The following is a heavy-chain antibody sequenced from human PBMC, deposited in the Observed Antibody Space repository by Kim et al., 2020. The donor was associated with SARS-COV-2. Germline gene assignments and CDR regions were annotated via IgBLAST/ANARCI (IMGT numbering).Heavy chain of an antibody. Sequence: GGSLRLSCAASGYTFDTYSMNWVRQAPGKGLEWVSSVSSSSSYIYYADSVKGRFTISRDNAKNSLYLQMNSLRVEDTAVYYCARGREGSGYDFGSLDYW. CDR2: VSSSSSYI. J-gene: IGHJ4*01. V-gene: IGHV3-21*01. CDR1: GYTFDTYS. CDR3: ARGREGSGYDFGSLDY. D-gene: IGHD5-12*01.